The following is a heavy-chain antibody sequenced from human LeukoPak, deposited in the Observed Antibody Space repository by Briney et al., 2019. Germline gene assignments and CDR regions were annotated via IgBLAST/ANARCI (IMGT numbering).Heavy chain of an antibody. CDR1: GYSIRSGYY. Sequence: SQTPSLTCTVAGYSIRSGYYWGWIRQPPGEGLEWIGSLWHSGRTYYNPSLKNRVNISLDTSKNQFSLDLSSMTAADTAVYYCARLDTAMVQIDYWGQGTLVTVSS. D-gene: IGHD5-18*01. CDR2: LWHSGRT. CDR3: ARLDTAMVQIDY. V-gene: IGHV4-38-2*02. J-gene: IGHJ4*02.